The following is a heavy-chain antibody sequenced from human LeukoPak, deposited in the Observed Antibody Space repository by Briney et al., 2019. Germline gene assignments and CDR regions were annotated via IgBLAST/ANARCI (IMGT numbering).Heavy chain of an antibody. J-gene: IGHJ5*02. D-gene: IGHD2-2*01. CDR3: AKERYQLLSWFDP. CDR1: GFTFSSYG. CDR2: IRYDGSNK. Sequence: GGSLRLSCAASGFTFSSYGMHWVRQAPGKGLEWVAFIRYDGSNKYYADSVKGRFTISRDNSKNTLYLQMNSLRAEDTAVYYCAKERYQLLSWFDPWGQGTLVTVSS. V-gene: IGHV3-30*02.